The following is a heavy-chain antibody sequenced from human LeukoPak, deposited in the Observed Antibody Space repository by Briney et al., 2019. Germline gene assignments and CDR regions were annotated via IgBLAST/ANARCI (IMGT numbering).Heavy chain of an antibody. V-gene: IGHV1-69*06. CDR3: ASYYGGNTPDAFDI. CDR2: IIPVFGTA. J-gene: IGHJ3*02. CDR1: GGTFSTYV. Sequence: ASVKVSCKASGGTFSTYVISWVRQAPGQGLEWMGGIIPVFGTANYAEKFQDRVTITADKSTSTAYMELSSLRSEDTAVYYCASYYGGNTPDAFDIWGQGTMVTVSS. D-gene: IGHD4-23*01.